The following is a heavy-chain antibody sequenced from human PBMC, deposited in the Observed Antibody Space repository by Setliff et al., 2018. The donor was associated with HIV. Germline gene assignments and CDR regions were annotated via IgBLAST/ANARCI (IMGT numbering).Heavy chain of an antibody. V-gene: IGHV4-39*01. Sequence: SETLSLTCTVSGVSISSSDYYWGWIRQPPGKGLEWIGSIYYSGTTYYNPSLKSRVTISVDTSKNQFSLKLRSVTAADTAIYFCARPSAGGGHNYWYFGLWGRGTLVTVSS. D-gene: IGHD2-15*01. CDR3: ARPSAGGGHNYWYFGL. CDR2: IYYSGTT. CDR1: GVSISSSDYY. J-gene: IGHJ2*01.